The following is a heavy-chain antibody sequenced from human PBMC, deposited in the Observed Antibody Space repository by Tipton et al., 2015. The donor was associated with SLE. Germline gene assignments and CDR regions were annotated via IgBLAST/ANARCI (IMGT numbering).Heavy chain of an antibody. CDR1: GDSIDIIGHY. Sequence: TLSLTCTVSGDSIDIIGHYWGWIRQPPGKGLEWIGSIYYSGNTYSSPSLKSRVTLSIDTSKNQFSLKLSSVTAADTAVYFCARASNYYDYNYFDPWGQGTLVTVSS. V-gene: IGHV4-39*07. D-gene: IGHD3-22*01. CDR2: IYYSGNT. J-gene: IGHJ5*02. CDR3: ARASNYYDYNYFDP.